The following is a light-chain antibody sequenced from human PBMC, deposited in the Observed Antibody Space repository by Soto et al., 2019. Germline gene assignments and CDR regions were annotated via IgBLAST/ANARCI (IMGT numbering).Light chain of an antibody. CDR3: SSYSGTNYHYV. V-gene: IGLV2-8*01. J-gene: IGLJ1*01. CDR1: SSDVGGYNY. Sequence: QSVLTLAPSASGSFGQSVTISCTGTSSDVGGYNYVSWYQQHPGKAPKLMIYEVSERPSGVPDRFSGSKSGNTASLTVSGLQADDEADYYCSSYSGTNYHYVFGTGTKVTVL. CDR2: EVS.